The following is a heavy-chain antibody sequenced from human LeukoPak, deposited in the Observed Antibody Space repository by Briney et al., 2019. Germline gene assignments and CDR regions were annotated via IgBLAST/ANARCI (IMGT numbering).Heavy chain of an antibody. V-gene: IGHV1-18*01. J-gene: IGHJ5*02. CDR2: ISAYNGNT. Sequence: ASVKVSRKASGYTFTSYGISWVRQAPGQGLEWMGWISAYNGNTNYAQKLQGRVTMTTDTSTSTAYMELRSLSSDDTAVYYCARDQLSRGVWFDPWGQGTLVTVSS. D-gene: IGHD1-1*01. CDR3: ARDQLSRGVWFDP. CDR1: GYTFTSYG.